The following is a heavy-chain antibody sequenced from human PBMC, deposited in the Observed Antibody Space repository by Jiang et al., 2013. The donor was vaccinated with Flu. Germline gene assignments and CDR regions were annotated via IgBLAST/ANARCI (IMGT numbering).Heavy chain of an antibody. CDR3: ATVLITELRPSWFDP. CDR2: FDPEDGET. V-gene: IGHV1-24*01. Sequence: GYTLTELSMHWVRQAPGKGLEWMGGFDPEDGETIYAQKFQGRVTMTEDTSTDTAYMELSSLRSEDTAVYYCATVLITELRPSWFDPWGQGTLVTVSS. CDR1: GYTLTELS. D-gene: IGHD1-7*01. J-gene: IGHJ5*02.